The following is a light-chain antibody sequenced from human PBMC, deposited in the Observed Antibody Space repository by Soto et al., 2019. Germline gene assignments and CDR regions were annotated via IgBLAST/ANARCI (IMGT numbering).Light chain of an antibody. V-gene: IGLV2-14*03. CDR1: SSDVGGYDY. J-gene: IGLJ2*01. CDR2: DVN. CDR3: SSYTSSITLV. Sequence: QSALTQPASVSGSPGQSITISCTGTSSDVGGYDYVSWYQQHPGKAPKLMLYDVNNRPSGVSNRFSGSKSGNTASLTISGLKAEDEADYYCSSYTSSITLVFGAGPKLTVL.